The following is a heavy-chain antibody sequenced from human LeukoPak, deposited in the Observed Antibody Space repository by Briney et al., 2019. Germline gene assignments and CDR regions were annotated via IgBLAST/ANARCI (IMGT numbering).Heavy chain of an antibody. CDR2: VSYSGST. CDR1: GGSIGSYY. Sequence: KPSETLSLTCTVSGGSIGSYYWNWIRQPLGKGLEWIGYVSYSGSTNYNPSLKSRVTMSVDKSKNQFSLKLTSVTAADTAVYFCARATSGYYFDFWDQGTLVTVSS. CDR3: ARATSGYYFDF. V-gene: IGHV4-59*01. J-gene: IGHJ4*02. D-gene: IGHD3-22*01.